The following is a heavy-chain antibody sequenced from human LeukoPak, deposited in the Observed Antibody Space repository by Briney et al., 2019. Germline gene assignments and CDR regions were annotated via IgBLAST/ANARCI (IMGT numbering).Heavy chain of an antibody. V-gene: IGHV4-59*12. CDR3: ASGAADGYNFGFDY. Sequence: SETLSLTCTVSGASLNDYYWSWIRQPPGKALEWIGFIHSSGSANSNPSLTSRVTISIDTSKNQFSLNLRSLTAADTAVYFCASGAADGYNFGFDYWGQGTLAAVS. CDR1: GASLNDYY. J-gene: IGHJ4*02. D-gene: IGHD5-24*01. CDR2: IHSSGSA.